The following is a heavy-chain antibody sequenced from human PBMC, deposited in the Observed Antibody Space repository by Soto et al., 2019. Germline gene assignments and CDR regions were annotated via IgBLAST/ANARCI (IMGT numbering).Heavy chain of an antibody. V-gene: IGHV4-59*01. CDR3: ARVETMIVVGNWFDP. Sequence: SESLSLTCTVSGCSISSYYWSWIRQPPGKGLEWIGYIYYSGSTNYNPSLKSRVTISVDTSKNQFSLKLSSVTAADTAVYYCARVETMIVVGNWFDPWGQGTLVTVS. J-gene: IGHJ5*02. CDR2: IYYSGST. CDR1: GCSISSYY. D-gene: IGHD3-22*01.